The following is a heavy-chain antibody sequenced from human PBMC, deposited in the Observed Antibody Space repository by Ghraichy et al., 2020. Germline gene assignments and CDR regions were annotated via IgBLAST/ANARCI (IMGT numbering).Heavy chain of an antibody. D-gene: IGHD1-26*01. CDR1: GFTFSSYA. Sequence: GGSLRLSCAASGFTFSSYAMSWVRQAPGKGLEWVSAISGSGGSTYYADSVQVRFTISIDNSKNTLYLHMNSLRAEDTAVYYCAKDLIVGATNAFDILGQGTMVTVSS. CDR3: AKDLIVGATNAFDI. V-gene: IGHV3-23*01. CDR2: ISGSGGST. J-gene: IGHJ3*02.